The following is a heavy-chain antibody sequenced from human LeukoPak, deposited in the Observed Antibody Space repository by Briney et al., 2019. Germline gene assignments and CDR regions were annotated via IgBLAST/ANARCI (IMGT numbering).Heavy chain of an antibody. V-gene: IGHV3-21*01. CDR3: ARSGYSSALMAFDI. CDR1: GFTFSSHN. J-gene: IGHJ3*02. Sequence: GGSLRLSCAASGFTFSSHNMNWVRQAPGKGLEWVSSISSSSSYIYYADSVKGRFTISRDNAKNSLYLQMNSLRAEDTAVYYCARSGYSSALMAFDIWGQGTMVTVSS. CDR2: ISSSSSYI. D-gene: IGHD6-25*01.